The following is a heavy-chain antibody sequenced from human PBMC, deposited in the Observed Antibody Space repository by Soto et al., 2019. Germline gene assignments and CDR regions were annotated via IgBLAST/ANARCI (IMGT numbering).Heavy chain of an antibody. D-gene: IGHD2-2*01. CDR3: ARGRRGSTNYYYYYYGMDV. Sequence: KTSETLSLTCAVYGGSFSGYYWSWIRQPPGKGLEWIGEINHSGSTNYNPSLKSRVTISVDTSKNQFSLKLSSVTAADTAVYYCARGRRGSTNYYYYYYGMDVWGQGTTVTVSS. CDR2: INHSGST. V-gene: IGHV4-34*01. J-gene: IGHJ6*02. CDR1: GGSFSGYY.